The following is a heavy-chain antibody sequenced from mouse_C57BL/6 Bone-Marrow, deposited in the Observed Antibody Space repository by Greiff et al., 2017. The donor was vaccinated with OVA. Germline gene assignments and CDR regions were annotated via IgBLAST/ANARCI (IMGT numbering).Heavy chain of an antibody. D-gene: IGHD1-1*01. CDR3: ARHPYYGGSYDWYFDD. V-gene: IGHV5-15*01. J-gene: IGHJ1*03. CDR2: ISNLAYSI. CDR1: GFTFSDYG. Sequence: EVQRVESGGGLVQPGGSLKLSCAASGFTFSDYGMAWVRQAPWKGLEWVAFISNLAYSIYYADSVTGRFTSSEENAKNTLYLEMSSLRSEDTAMYYCARHPYYGGSYDWYFDDWGTGTTVTVSS.